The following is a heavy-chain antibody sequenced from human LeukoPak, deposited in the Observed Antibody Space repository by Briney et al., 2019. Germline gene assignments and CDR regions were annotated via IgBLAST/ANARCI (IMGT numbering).Heavy chain of an antibody. D-gene: IGHD2/OR15-2a*01. J-gene: IGHJ6*02. CDR2: IRSKAYGGTT. CDR1: GFTFGDYA. CDR3: TRDSGSGPLLWYYYGMDV. Sequence: GGSLRLSCTASGFTFGDYAMSWVRQAPGKGLEWVGFIRSKAYGGTTEYAASVKGRFTISRDDSKSIAYLQMNSLKTEDTAVYYCTRDSGSGPLLWYYYGMDVWGQGTTVTVSS. V-gene: IGHV3-49*04.